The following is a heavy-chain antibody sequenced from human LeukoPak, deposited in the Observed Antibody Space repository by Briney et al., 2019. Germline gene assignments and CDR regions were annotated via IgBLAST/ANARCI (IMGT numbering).Heavy chain of an antibody. V-gene: IGHV1-2*02. D-gene: IGHD4/OR15-4a*01. CDR3: ATHHDYGPDY. Sequence: ASQKVSCKASGYTFTVHYMHWLRQAPGQGLEWMGWIKPDSGATNFAQNFQGRVTMTSDTSINTAYMELSSLTSDDTAMYYCATHHDYGPDYWGQGTLVTVSA. CDR1: GYTFTVHY. J-gene: IGHJ4*02. CDR2: IKPDSGAT.